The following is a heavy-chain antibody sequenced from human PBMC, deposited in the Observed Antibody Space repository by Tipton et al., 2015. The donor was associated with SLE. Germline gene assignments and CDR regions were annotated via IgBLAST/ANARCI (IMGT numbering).Heavy chain of an antibody. V-gene: IGHV1-69*01. CDR3: ASVQGCSSTSCYRHFDY. Sequence: QVQLVQSGAEVKKPGTSVKVSCKASGGTFSSYAISWVRQAPGQGLEWMGGIIPIFGTANDAQKFQGRVTITADESTSTAYMELCSLRSEDTAVYYCASVQGCSSTSCYRHFDYWGQGTLVTVSS. CDR1: GGTFSSYA. D-gene: IGHD2-2*01. J-gene: IGHJ4*02. CDR2: IIPIFGTA.